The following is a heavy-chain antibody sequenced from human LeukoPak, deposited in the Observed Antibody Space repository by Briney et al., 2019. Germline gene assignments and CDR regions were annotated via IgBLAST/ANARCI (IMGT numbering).Heavy chain of an antibody. CDR3: AREGVTTVRGAPDY. Sequence: GGSLRLSCAASGFTFSSYSMNWVRQAPGTGLEWVSSISSSSSDIYYADSVKGRFTISRDNAQNSLYLPMNSLRAEATAVYYCAREGVTTVRGAPDYWGQGTLVTVSS. J-gene: IGHJ4*02. V-gene: IGHV3-21*01. CDR1: GFTFSSYS. CDR2: ISSSSSDI. D-gene: IGHD3-10*01.